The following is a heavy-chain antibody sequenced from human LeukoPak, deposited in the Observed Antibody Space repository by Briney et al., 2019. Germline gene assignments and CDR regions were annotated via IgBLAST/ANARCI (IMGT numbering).Heavy chain of an antibody. CDR2: VHYSGTA. D-gene: IGHD5-18*01. J-gene: IGHJ4*02. V-gene: IGHV4-61*01. CDR3: ARVDWGYSSFDY. Sequence: SETLSLTCDVSGVSINTCCYYWTWIRQPPGKGLEWIGNVHYSGTANYNPSLESRAAIFVATSKNQFSLNLTSVVAADTAIYYCARVDWGYSSFDYWGQGTPVTVSS. CDR1: GVSINTCCYY.